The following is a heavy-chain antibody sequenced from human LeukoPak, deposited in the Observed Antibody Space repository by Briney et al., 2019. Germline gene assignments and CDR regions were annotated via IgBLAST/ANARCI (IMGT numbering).Heavy chain of an antibody. V-gene: IGHV1-18*01. CDR2: ISAYNGNT. CDR3: ARERAAGKSVAVAGTRGY. D-gene: IGHD6-19*01. Sequence: ASVKVSCKASGYTFTSYGISWVRQAPGQGLEWMGWISAYNGNTNYAQKLQGRVTMTTDTSTSTAYMELRSLRSDDAAVYYCARERAAGKSVAVAGTRGYWGQGTLVTVSS. J-gene: IGHJ4*02. CDR1: GYTFTSYG.